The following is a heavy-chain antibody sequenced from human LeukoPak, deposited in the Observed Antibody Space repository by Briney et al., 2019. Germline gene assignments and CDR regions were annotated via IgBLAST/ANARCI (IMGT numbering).Heavy chain of an antibody. CDR2: IIPIFGTA. CDR1: GGTFSSYA. V-gene: IGHV1-69*13. D-gene: IGHD2-2*01. CDR3: AREGRSYDIVVVPAAGNWFDP. J-gene: IGHJ5*02. Sequence: SVKGSCKASGGTFSSYAISWVRQAPGQGLEWMGGIIPIFGTANYAQKFQGRVTITADESTSTAYMELSSLRSEDTAVYYCAREGRSYDIVVVPAAGNWFDPWGQGTLVTVSS.